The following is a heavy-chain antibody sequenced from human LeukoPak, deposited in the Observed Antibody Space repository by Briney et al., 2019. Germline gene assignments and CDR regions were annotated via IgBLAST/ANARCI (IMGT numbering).Heavy chain of an antibody. V-gene: IGHV3-23*01. J-gene: IGHJ4*02. CDR1: GFTFSSYP. Sequence: PGGSLRLSCAASGFTFSSYPMTWVRQAPGKGLEWVSAISGSGGSTYYADSVKGRFTISRDNSKNTLYLQMNSLRAEDTAVYYCAKGGFSGFGGYDWVDNWGQGTLVTVSS. CDR3: AKGGFSGFGGYDWVDN. D-gene: IGHD5-12*01. CDR2: ISGSGGST.